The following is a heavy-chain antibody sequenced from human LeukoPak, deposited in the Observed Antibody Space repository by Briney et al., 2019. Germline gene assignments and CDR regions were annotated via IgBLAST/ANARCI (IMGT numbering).Heavy chain of an antibody. J-gene: IGHJ4*02. CDR2: ISSNGGST. V-gene: IGHV3-64D*06. CDR3: VKNSGAGSSWYTLPDY. Sequence: PGGSLRLSCSASGFTFSSYAMHWVRQAPGKGLEYVSSISSNGGSTYYADSVKGRFTISRDNSKNTLYLQMSSLRAEDTAVYYRVKNSGAGSSWYTLPDYWGQGTLVTVSS. D-gene: IGHD6-13*01. CDR1: GFTFSSYA.